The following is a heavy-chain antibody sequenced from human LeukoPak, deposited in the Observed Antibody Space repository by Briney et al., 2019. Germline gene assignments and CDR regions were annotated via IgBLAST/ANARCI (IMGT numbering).Heavy chain of an antibody. CDR1: RFTFSGYS. J-gene: IGHJ4*02. CDR2: INEDHGYI. Sequence: GGSLRLSCAASRFTFSGYSVNWVGQAPRKGLEWVSSINEDHGYITYADSVRGRFTISRDNAKNSLYLQMNSLTAEDTAVYYCTRCQHIGTHYSWPWAHWGQGTLVTVSS. D-gene: IGHD2-21*01. CDR3: TRCQHIGTHYSWPWAH. V-gene: IGHV3-21*01.